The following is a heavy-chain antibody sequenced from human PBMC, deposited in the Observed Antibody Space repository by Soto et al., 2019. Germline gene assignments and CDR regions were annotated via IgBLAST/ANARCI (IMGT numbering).Heavy chain of an antibody. CDR3: ASLRYGSGSYVFDS. CDR2: IGSSVITI. Sequence: PGGSLRLSCASSRFTFSDSYMNWIRPAPGKGLEWVSYIGSSVITIYYADSVKGRFTISRDNAKNSLYLHMNSLRAEDTAVYYCASLRYGSGSYVFDSWGQGTLVTVSS. CDR1: RFTFSDSY. V-gene: IGHV3-11*01. D-gene: IGHD3-10*01. J-gene: IGHJ4*02.